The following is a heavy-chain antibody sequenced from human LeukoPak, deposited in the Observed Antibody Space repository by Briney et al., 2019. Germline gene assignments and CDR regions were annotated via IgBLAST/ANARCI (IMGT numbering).Heavy chain of an antibody. CDR3: AREMNTAMINLDA. CDR2: ISGGADTI. V-gene: IGHV3-11*01. J-gene: IGHJ5*02. Sequence: PGGSLRLSCAASGFTFSDYYMNWIRQTPGKGLEWIAHISGGADTIEYTDSMKGRFTISSDNARNSLFLQMDSLRVEDTAIYYCAREMNTAMINLDAWGQGTPVTVSS. D-gene: IGHD5-18*01. CDR1: GFTFSDYY.